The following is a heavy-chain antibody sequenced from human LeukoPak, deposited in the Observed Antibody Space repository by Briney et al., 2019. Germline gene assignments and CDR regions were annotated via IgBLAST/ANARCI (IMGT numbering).Heavy chain of an antibody. J-gene: IGHJ6*03. V-gene: IGHV1-69*13. D-gene: IGHD2-15*01. CDR3: ARPPTSSRGGRYYYMDV. Sequence: ASVKVPCKASGGTSSSYAISWVRQAPGQGLEWMGGIIPIFGTANYAQKFQGRVTITADESTSTAYMELSSLRSEDTAVYYCARPPTSSRGGRYYYMDVWGKGTTVTVSS. CDR1: GGTSSSYA. CDR2: IIPIFGTA.